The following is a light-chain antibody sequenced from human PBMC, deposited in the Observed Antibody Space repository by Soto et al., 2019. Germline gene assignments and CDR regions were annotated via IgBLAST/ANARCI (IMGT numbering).Light chain of an antibody. CDR1: QGISSC. J-gene: IGKJ2*01. CDR2: AAS. Sequence: DIQMTQSPSSVSASVGDRVTITCRASQGISSCLAWYQQKPGKAPKLLIYAASSLQSGVPSRFCGSGSGSDFTITISILLPEDLAAYYSHHDYSFPSTFGPGTKLDIK. V-gene: IGKV1-12*02. CDR3: HHDYSFPST.